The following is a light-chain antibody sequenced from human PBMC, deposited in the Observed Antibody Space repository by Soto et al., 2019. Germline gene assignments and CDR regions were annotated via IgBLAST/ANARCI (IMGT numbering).Light chain of an antibody. V-gene: IGKV1-39*01. CDR2: AAS. CDR1: QGISSK. J-gene: IGKJ1*01. Sequence: DIQMTQSPSSLSASVGDRVTITCRASQGISSKLNWHQQKPGKVPNLLIYAASSLQSGVPSRFSGSGSGTDFTLTISSLQPEDFATYYCQQSYRSPPTFGQGTKVDIK. CDR3: QQSYRSPPT.